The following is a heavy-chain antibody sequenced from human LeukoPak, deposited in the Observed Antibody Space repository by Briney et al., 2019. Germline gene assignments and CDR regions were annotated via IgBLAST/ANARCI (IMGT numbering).Heavy chain of an antibody. CDR1: GITFSDHY. CDR2: ISSGGDSI. Sequence: GGSLRLSCAASGITFSDHYMSWIRQAPGEGLEWLSYISSGGDSIYYADSVKGRFTISSDNAKNSVSLQMNSLRAEATAVYYCASGSYGSGFYYFYYMDVWGKGTTVTVSS. J-gene: IGHJ6*03. CDR3: ASGSYGSGFYYFYYMDV. V-gene: IGHV3-11*04. D-gene: IGHD3-10*01.